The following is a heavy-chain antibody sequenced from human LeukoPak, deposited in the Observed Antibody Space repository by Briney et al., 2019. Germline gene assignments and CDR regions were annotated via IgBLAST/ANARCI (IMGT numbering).Heavy chain of an antibody. Sequence: GASVKVSCKASGYTFTSYGISWLRQAPGEGLEWMGWINPNSGGTNYAQKFQGRVTMTRDTSISTAYMELSRLRSDDTAVYYCASETSSSWYLDYWGQGTLVTVSS. V-gene: IGHV1-2*02. D-gene: IGHD6-13*01. CDR2: INPNSGGT. CDR3: ASETSSSWYLDY. CDR1: GYTFTSYG. J-gene: IGHJ4*02.